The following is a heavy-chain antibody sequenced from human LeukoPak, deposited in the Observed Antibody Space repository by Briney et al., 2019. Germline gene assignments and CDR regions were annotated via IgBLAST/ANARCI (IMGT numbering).Heavy chain of an antibody. V-gene: IGHV4-4*07. J-gene: IGHJ4*02. Sequence: PSETLSITCTVSGGSISNYYWSWIRQPVGKGLEWIGRIHTSGSTNYNPSLKSRVTMSVDTSKNQFSLNLSSVTAADTAVYYCATELEPGPLWGQGTLVTVSS. CDR3: ATELEPGPL. CDR1: GGSISNYY. CDR2: IHTSGST. D-gene: IGHD1-1*01.